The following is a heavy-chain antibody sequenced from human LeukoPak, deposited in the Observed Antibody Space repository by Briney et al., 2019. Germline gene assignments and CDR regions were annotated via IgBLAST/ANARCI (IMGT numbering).Heavy chain of an antibody. V-gene: IGHV4-61*02. CDR3: AGDGYYDSSGYYEVIDY. CDR1: GGSISSGSYY. Sequence: SETLSLTCTVSGGSISSGSYYWSWIRQPAGKTLEYIGRVFSGGSTNYHPSLKSRVTMSLDTSNIQFSLKLSSVTAADTAVYYCAGDGYYDSSGYYEVIDYWGQGTLVTVSS. CDR2: VFSGGST. D-gene: IGHD3-22*01. J-gene: IGHJ4*02.